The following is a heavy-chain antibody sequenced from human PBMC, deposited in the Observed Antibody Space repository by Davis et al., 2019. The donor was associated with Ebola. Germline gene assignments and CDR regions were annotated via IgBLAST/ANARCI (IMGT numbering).Heavy chain of an antibody. V-gene: IGHV3-21*04. J-gene: IGHJ4*02. CDR3: ARSQPGSGTLCPDY. CDR1: GFTFSNYN. D-gene: IGHD2-15*01. CDR2: ITSSGSHI. Sequence: GGSLRLSCAASGFTFSNYNMNWVRQAPGKGLEWVSSITSSGSHIYYADSVKGRFTISRDDSKNTLYLQMDSLRVEDTAIYYCARSQPGSGTLCPDYWGQGTLVTVSS.